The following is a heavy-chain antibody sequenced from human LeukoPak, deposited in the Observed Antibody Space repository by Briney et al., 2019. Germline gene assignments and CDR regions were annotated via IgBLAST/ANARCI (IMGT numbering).Heavy chain of an antibody. CDR1: GFSFSSYW. J-gene: IGHJ4*02. Sequence: GGSLRLSCVGSGFSFSSYWMTWVRQAPGKGLEWVGRIKSKTDGGTTDYAAPVKGRFTISRDDSKDTLYLQMNSLKTEDKAVYYCTTEGYCSGGNCYSYDNWGQGTLDTVSS. D-gene: IGHD2-15*01. CDR2: IKSKTDGGTT. CDR3: TTEGYCSGGNCYSYDN. V-gene: IGHV3-15*01.